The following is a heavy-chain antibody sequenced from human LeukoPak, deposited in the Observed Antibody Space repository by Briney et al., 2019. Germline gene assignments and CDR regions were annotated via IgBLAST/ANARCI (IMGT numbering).Heavy chain of an antibody. D-gene: IGHD1-26*01. CDR1: GYSFTNYW. CDR3: ARQAGYTGSYYYHYYCMDV. CDR2: IYPGDSDT. Sequence: GESLKISCKGFGYSFTNYWIGWVRQMPGKGLEWMGIIYPGDSDTRYSPSFEGQVTISVDKSINTAYLQWNSLKASDTAMYYCARQAGYTGSYYYHYYCMDVWGTGTAVTVSS. V-gene: IGHV5-51*01. J-gene: IGHJ6*03.